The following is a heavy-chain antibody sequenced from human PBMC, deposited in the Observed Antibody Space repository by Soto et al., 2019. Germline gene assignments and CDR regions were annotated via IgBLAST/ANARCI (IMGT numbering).Heavy chain of an antibody. Sequence: QITLKESGPTLVKPTQTLTLTCTYSGFSRTTDRVGVGWIRQPPGEALEWLAVIYWDDSKTYRPSLESRLSITKYTSKNQVALTMTNMDSLDTATYHCAHAYGGRSLYWGQGTLVTVSS. CDR1: GFSRTTDRVG. CDR2: IYWDDSK. V-gene: IGHV2-5*02. D-gene: IGHD1-26*01. CDR3: AHAYGGRSLY. J-gene: IGHJ4*02.